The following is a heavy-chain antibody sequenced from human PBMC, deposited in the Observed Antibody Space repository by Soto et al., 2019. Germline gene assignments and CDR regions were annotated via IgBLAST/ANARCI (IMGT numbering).Heavy chain of an antibody. D-gene: IGHD2-2*02. CDR3: ASLLYDHRGYYYFDY. CDR2: IYYSGSI. CDR1: GGSISSSSYY. V-gene: IGHV4-39*01. Sequence: SETLSLTCSVSGGSISSSSYYWGWIRQPPGKGLEWIASIYYSGSIYHNPSLKSRVTMSIDTSKKQFSLKMSSVTAADTAVYYCASLLYDHRGYYYFDYWGQGTLVTVSS. J-gene: IGHJ4*02.